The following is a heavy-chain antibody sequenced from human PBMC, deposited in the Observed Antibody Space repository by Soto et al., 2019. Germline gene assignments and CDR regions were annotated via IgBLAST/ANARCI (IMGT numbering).Heavy chain of an antibody. CDR1: GFTFSSYA. Sequence: HPGGSLRLSCAASGFTFSSYAMHWVRQAPGKGLEWVAVISYDGSNKYYADSVKGRFTISRDNSKNTLYLQMNSLRAEDTAVYYCARAGAEPPRSRYYYYGMDVWGQGTTVTVSS. CDR3: ARAGAEPPRSRYYYYGMDV. CDR2: ISYDGSNK. V-gene: IGHV3-30-3*01. J-gene: IGHJ6*02.